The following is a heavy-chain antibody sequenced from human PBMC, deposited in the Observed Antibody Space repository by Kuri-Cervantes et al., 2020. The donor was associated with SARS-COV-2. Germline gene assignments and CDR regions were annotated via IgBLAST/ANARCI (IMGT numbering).Heavy chain of an antibody. J-gene: IGHJ6*03. V-gene: IGHV4-34*01. CDR3: ARGRGCSSTSCNYYYYMDV. CDR2: INHSGNT. D-gene: IGHD2-2*01. Sequence: GSLRLSCAVYGGSFSDYYWSWVRQPPGKGLEWIGEINHSGNTNYNPSLKSRVTISVDTSKNQFSLKLSSVTAADTAVYYCARGRGCSSTSCNYYYYMDVWGKGTTVTVSS. CDR1: GGSFSDYY.